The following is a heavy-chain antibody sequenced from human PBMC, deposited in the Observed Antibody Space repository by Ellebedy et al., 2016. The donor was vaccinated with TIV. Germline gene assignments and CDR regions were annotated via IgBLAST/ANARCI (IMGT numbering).Heavy chain of an antibody. CDR3: ARRQITERTISEYNWFDP. J-gene: IGHJ5*02. CDR2: IHHSGST. V-gene: IGHV4-59*08. D-gene: IGHD1-20*01. CDR1: GGSIGSSY. Sequence: MPSETLSLTCTVSGGSIGSSYWNWIRQAPGKGLEWIGYIHHSGSTNYNPSLNSRVTISMDTSKNQFSLELRSVTAADAAVYYCARRQITERTISEYNWFDPWGQGTLVTVSS.